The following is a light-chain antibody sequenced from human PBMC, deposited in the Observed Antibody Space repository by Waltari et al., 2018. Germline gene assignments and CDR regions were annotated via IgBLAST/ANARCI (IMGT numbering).Light chain of an antibody. CDR2: QDD. V-gene: IGLV3-1*01. CDR3: QAWDSDKLV. CDR1: ELGDKY. Sequence: SYELTQPPSVSVSPGQTASIPCPGDELGDKYVCWYQQKPGQSPVLVIYQDDKRPSGIPERFSGSNSGNTATMTISETQVMDEADYYCQAWDSDKLVFGGGTILTVL. J-gene: IGLJ2*01.